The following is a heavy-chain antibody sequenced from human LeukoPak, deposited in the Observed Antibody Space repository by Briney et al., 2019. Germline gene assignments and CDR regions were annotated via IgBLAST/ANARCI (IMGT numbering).Heavy chain of an antibody. CDR3: ARDGSTRTYDY. V-gene: IGHV3-21*01. Sequence: NTGGSLRLSCAASGFTFSSYSMNWVRQAPGKGLEWVSSISSSSSYIYYADSVKGRFTISRDNAKNSLYPQMNSLRAEDTAVYYCARDGSTRTYDYWGQGTLVTVSS. CDR2: ISSSSSYI. J-gene: IGHJ4*02. CDR1: GFTFSSYS. D-gene: IGHD1-14*01.